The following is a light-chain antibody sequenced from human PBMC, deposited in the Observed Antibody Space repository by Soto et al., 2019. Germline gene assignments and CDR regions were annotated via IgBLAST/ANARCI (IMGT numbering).Light chain of an antibody. CDR2: EVT. Sequence: QSALTQPPSASGSPGQSVTITCTVSSGDVGGYNQGTWYQQCPGKAPMRLIYEVTKRPSGVPDRFSGSKSGNTASLTASGLQAEDEADDFSSSFAGTIFYVFGTGTKVTVL. J-gene: IGLJ1*01. V-gene: IGLV2-8*01. CDR3: SSFAGTIFYV. CDR1: SGDVGGYNQ.